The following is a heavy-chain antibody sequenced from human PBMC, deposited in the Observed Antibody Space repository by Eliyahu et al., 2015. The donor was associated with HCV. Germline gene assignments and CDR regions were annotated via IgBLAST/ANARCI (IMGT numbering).Heavy chain of an antibody. CDR2: ISGGGGGT. D-gene: IGHD6-19*01. V-gene: IGHV3-23*01. CDR1: GFTFSNYP. J-gene: IGHJ4*02. CDR3: AKIAVAGDNDW. Sequence: EVQLLESGGGLVQPGGSLRLSCAAXGFTFSNYPMSWVREAPGKGGEWVSXISGGGGGTYYADSVKGRFTISRDNSKSTLYLHMNSLRAEDTAVYYCAKIAVAGDNDWWGQGSLVTVSS.